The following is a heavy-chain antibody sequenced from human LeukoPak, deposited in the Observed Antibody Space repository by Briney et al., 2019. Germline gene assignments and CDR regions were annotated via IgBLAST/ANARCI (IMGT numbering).Heavy chain of an antibody. CDR1: GFTVSSNY. Sequence: GGSLRLSCVVSGFTVSSNYMSWVRKAPGKGLEWVSVLYSGGNTYHADSVKGRFTISRDNSKNTLYLQMNSLRAEDTAVYYCAREGASSSFGYWGQGTLVTVSS. D-gene: IGHD6-13*01. V-gene: IGHV3-53*01. J-gene: IGHJ4*02. CDR3: AREGASSSFGY. CDR2: LYSGGNT.